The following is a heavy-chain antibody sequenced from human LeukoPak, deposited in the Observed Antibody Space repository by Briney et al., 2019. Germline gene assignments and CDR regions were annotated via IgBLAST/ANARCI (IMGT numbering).Heavy chain of an antibody. J-gene: IGHJ5*02. D-gene: IGHD3-22*01. CDR2: IIPIFGTA. CDR3: ARRYTSTPPDYYDSKWFGP. CDR1: GGTFSSYA. Sequence: PGASVKVSCKASGGTFSSYAISWVRQAPGQGLEWMGGIIPIFGTANYAQKFQGRVTITADESTSTAYMELSSLRSDDTAVYYCARRYTSTPPDYYDSKWFGPRGQGTLVTVSS. V-gene: IGHV1-69*13.